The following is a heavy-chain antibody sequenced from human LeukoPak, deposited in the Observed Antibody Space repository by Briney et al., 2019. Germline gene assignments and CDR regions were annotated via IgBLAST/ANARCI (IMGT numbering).Heavy chain of an antibody. D-gene: IGHD3-22*01. CDR2: INPNSGGT. CDR3: ARPYDSSGYYYFDY. Sequence: GASVKVSCKASGYTFTGYYMHWVRQAPGQGLEWMGRINPNSGGTNYAQKFQGRVTMTRDTSISTAYMELSRLRSDDTAVYYCARPYDSSGYYYFDYWGQGTLVTVSS. V-gene: IGHV1-2*06. CDR1: GYTFTGYY. J-gene: IGHJ4*02.